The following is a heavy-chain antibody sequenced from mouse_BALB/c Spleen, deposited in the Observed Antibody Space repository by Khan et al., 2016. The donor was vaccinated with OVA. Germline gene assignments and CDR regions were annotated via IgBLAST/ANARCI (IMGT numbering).Heavy chain of an antibody. CDR1: GSSIPSDYA. J-gene: IGHJ1*01. D-gene: IGHD2-1*01. Sequence: QLEESGPGLVKPSQSLALTCTVSGSSIPSDYAWNWIRQFPGSKLEWMGHIRNSGNTSYNPSLKSRITITRDTSKNQFFLQLNSVTTEDTATYYCARDGNWYFDVWGAGTTVTVSS. CDR2: IRNSGNT. CDR3: ARDGNWYFDV. V-gene: IGHV3-2*02.